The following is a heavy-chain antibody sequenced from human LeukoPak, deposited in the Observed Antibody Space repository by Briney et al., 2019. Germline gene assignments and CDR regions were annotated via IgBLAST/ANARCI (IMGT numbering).Heavy chain of an antibody. D-gene: IGHD2-8*01. Sequence: PGGSLRLSCAVSGFTFSNYAMHWARQAPGKGLEWVAVISYDGSNKHYADSVKGRFTISRDNSKNTLYLQMNSLRAEDTAVYYCARNIVLMVYAIGVWGLGTLVTVSS. J-gene: IGHJ4*02. CDR3: ARNIVLMVYAIGV. CDR1: GFTFSNYA. V-gene: IGHV3-30-3*01. CDR2: ISYDGSNK.